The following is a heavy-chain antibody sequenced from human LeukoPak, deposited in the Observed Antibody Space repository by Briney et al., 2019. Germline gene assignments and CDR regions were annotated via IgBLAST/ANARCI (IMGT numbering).Heavy chain of an antibody. CDR1: GASISPSY. V-gene: IGHV4-34*01. J-gene: IGHJ5*02. D-gene: IGHD6-19*01. CDR2: INHSGST. Sequence: EPSETLSLTCSVSGASISPSYWSWLRQPPGKGLEWIGEINHSGSTNYNPSLKSRVTISVDTSKNQFSLKLSSVTAADTAVYYCARVTQWLVHNWFDPWGQGTLVTVSS. CDR3: ARVTQWLVHNWFDP.